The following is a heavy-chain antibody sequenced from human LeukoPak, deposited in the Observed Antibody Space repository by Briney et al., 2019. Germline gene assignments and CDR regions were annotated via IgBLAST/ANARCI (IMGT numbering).Heavy chain of an antibody. CDR2: IYYSGST. D-gene: IGHD3-3*01. CDR1: GGSISSSNYY. CDR3: ARVWYVGYYDFWGGPLGSHDGMDV. Sequence: SETLSLTCTVSGGSISSSNYYWGWIRQPPGKGLEWIGSIYYSGSTNYNPSLKSRVTISVDTSKNQFSLKPSSVTAADTAVYYCARVWYVGYYDFWGGPLGSHDGMDVWGQGTTVTVSS. V-gene: IGHV4-39*07. J-gene: IGHJ6*02.